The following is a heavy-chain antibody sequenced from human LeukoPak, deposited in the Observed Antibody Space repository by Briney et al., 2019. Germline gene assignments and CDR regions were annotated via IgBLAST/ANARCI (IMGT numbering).Heavy chain of an antibody. CDR1: GYTFTSYY. CDR3: ARSAGTTVTSPGDY. J-gene: IGHJ4*02. CDR2: INPSGGST. Sequence: ASVKVSCKVSGYTFTSYYMHWVRQAPGQGLEWMGIINPSGGSTSYAQKFQGRVTMTRDMSTSTVYMELSRLRSDDTAVYYCARSAGTTVTSPGDYWGQGTLVTVSS. D-gene: IGHD4-11*01. V-gene: IGHV1-46*01.